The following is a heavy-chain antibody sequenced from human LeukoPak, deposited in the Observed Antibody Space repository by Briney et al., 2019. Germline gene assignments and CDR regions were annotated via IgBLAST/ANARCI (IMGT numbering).Heavy chain of an antibody. CDR3: ARDVGRELGDY. J-gene: IGHJ4*02. Sequence: GASVKVSCKASGGPFNNYTVSWVRQAPGQGLEWMGRIIPILGIADYAQTFQDRVTITADKSTNTVYMELSSLRSEDTAVYYCARDVGRELGDYWGQGTLVTVSS. D-gene: IGHD7-27*01. CDR1: GGPFNNYT. CDR2: IIPILGIA. V-gene: IGHV1-69*04.